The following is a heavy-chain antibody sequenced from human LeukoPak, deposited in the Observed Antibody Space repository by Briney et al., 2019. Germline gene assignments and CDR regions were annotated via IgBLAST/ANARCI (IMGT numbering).Heavy chain of an antibody. D-gene: IGHD2-15*01. CDR2: IDYSGST. CDR1: GGSLSSYY. Sequence: PSETLSLTCTVSGGSLSSYYWSWIRQPPGKGLEWIGYIDYSGSTTYNPSLKSRVTISVDTSKNQFSLKLSSVTAADTAVYYCARVDKYGYCSGGSCFSPYDSWGQGTLVTVFS. CDR3: ARVDKYGYCSGGSCFSPYDS. V-gene: IGHV4-59*12. J-gene: IGHJ4*02.